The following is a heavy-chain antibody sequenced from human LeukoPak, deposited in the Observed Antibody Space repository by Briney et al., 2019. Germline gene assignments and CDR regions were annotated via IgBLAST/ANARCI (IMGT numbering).Heavy chain of an antibody. CDR2: IYPGDSDT. J-gene: IGHJ4*02. Sequence: GESLKISCKGSGYSFTSYWIGWVRQMPGKGLEWVGIIYPGDSDTRYSPSFQGQVTISADKSISTAYLQWSSLKASDTAMYYCARLWNYYDSSGYYSDYFDYWGQGTLVTVSS. V-gene: IGHV5-51*01. D-gene: IGHD3-22*01. CDR3: ARLWNYYDSSGYYSDYFDY. CDR1: GYSFTSYW.